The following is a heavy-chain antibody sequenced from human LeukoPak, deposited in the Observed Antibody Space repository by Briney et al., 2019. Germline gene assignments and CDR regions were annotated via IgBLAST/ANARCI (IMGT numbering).Heavy chain of an antibody. V-gene: IGHV4-59*08. J-gene: IGHJ4*02. D-gene: IGHD1/OR15-1a*01. CDR3: ARSIAGTRSKFDY. CDR1: GGSISNYY. CDR2: IYYSGST. Sequence: SETLSLTCTVSGGSISNYYWSWIRQPPGEGLEWIGYIYYSGSTNYNPSLKSRVTISVDTSKNQFSLKLSSVTAADTAVCYCARSIAGTRSKFDYWGQGTLVTVSS.